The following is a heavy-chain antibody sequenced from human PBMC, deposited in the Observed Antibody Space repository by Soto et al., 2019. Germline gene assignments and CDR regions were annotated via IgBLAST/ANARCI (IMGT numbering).Heavy chain of an antibody. CDR3: ARGRGFMSRNALDL. J-gene: IGHJ3*01. CDR1: GGSFRGYY. Sequence: QVQLQQRGAGLLRPSETLSLTCAVSGGSFRGYYWSWIRQSPGKGLEWIGEINHSGSTNSNPSLKSRVTISVDTSKTQFSMNLTSVTAVDAAVYYCARGRGFMSRNALDLWGQGTRVIVSS. CDR2: INHSGST. V-gene: IGHV4-34*01.